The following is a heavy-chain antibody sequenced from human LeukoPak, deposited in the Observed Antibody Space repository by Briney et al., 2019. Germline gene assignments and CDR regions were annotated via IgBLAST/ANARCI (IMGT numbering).Heavy chain of an antibody. V-gene: IGHV3-11*04. D-gene: IGHD4-17*01. Sequence: PGGSLRLSCAASGFTFSDYYMSWIRQAPGKGLEWVSYISSSGSTIYYADSVKGRFTISRDNAKNSLYLQMNSLRAEDTAVYYCVRLMTTVTTSYFDYWGQGTLVTVSS. CDR3: VRLMTTVTTSYFDY. CDR2: ISSSGSTI. CDR1: GFTFSDYY. J-gene: IGHJ4*02.